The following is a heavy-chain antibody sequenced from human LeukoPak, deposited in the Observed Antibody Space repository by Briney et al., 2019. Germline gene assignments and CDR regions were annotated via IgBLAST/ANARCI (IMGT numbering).Heavy chain of an antibody. CDR1: GFTFSSYE. CDR3: ARQNDFWSGYPTFDY. J-gene: IGHJ4*02. V-gene: IGHV3-48*03. D-gene: IGHD3-3*01. CDR2: ISSSGSTI. Sequence: GGSLRLSCAASGFTFSSYEMNWVRQAPGKGLEWVSYISSSGSTIYYADSVKGRFTISRDNAKNSLYLQMSSLRAEDTAVYYCARQNDFWSGYPTFDYWGQGTLVTVSS.